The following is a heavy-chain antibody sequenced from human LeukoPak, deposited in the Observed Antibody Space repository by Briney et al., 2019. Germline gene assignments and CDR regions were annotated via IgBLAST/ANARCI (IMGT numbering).Heavy chain of an antibody. CDR3: ARDGDDFWGYYMDV. V-gene: IGHV4-61*02. D-gene: IGHD3-3*01. CDR2: IYTSGST. J-gene: IGHJ6*03. Sequence: PSETLSLTCTVSGGSISSGSYYWSWIRQPAGKGLEWIGRIYTSGSTNYNPSLKSRVTISVDTSKNQFSLKLSSVTAADTAVYYCARDGDDFWGYYMDVWGKGTTVTVSS. CDR1: GGSISSGSYY.